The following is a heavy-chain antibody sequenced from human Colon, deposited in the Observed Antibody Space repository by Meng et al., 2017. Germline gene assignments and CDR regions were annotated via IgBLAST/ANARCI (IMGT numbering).Heavy chain of an antibody. V-gene: IGHV4-39*07. CDR3: ARVDGYGSGNYYSRLAY. CDR1: GSSITSSSFY. Sequence: QLQLQESGSGLVKPSQTLSLTCTVSGSSITSSSFYWGWIRQPPGKGLEWIGNIYYSGNTYYNPSLKSRVTISLDTPKNQFSLRLSSVTAADTAVYYCARVDGYGSGNYYSRLAYWGQGTLVTVSS. J-gene: IGHJ4*02. D-gene: IGHD3-10*01. CDR2: IYYSGNT.